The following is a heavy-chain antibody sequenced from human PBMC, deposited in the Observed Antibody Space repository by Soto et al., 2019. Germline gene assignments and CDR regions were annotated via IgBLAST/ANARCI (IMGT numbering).Heavy chain of an antibody. D-gene: IGHD1-1*01. J-gene: IGHJ6*02. CDR3: ARDLRPPGTKGWYYYYGMDV. CDR2: TYYRSKWYN. CDR1: GDSVSSNSAA. V-gene: IGHV6-1*01. Sequence: SQTLSLTCAISGDSVSSNSAAWNWIRQSPSRGLEWLGRTYYRSKWYNDYAVSVKSRITINPDTSKNQFSLQLNSVTPEDTAVYYCARDLRPPGTKGWYYYYGMDVWGQGTTVTVSS.